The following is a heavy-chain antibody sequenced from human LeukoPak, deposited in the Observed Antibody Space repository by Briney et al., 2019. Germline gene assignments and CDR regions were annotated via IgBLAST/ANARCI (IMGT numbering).Heavy chain of an antibody. CDR2: INPNSGGT. CDR3: ARAVIPGDYYYYYYMDV. CDR1: GYTFTGYC. Sequence: GASVKVSCKASGYTFTGYCMHWVRQAPGQGLEWMGWINPNSGGTNYAQKFQGRVTMTRDTSISTAYMELSRLRSDDTAVYYCARAVIPGDYYYYYYMDVWGKGTTVTVSS. V-gene: IGHV1-2*02. J-gene: IGHJ6*03. D-gene: IGHD3-22*01.